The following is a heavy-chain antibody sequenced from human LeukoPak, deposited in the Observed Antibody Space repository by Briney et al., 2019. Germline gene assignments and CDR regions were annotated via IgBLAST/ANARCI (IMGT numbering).Heavy chain of an antibody. J-gene: IGHJ4*02. CDR1: GYTFTSYG. D-gene: IGHD3-10*01. CDR2: ISAYNGNT. CDR3: AREGDYYGSGSYYNPLDY. Sequence: GASVKVSCKASGYTFTSYGISWVRQAPGQGLEWMGWISAYNGNTNYAQKLQGRVTMTTDTSTSTAYMELRSLRSDDTAVYYCAREGDYYGSGSYYNPLDYWGQGTLVTVSS. V-gene: IGHV1-18*01.